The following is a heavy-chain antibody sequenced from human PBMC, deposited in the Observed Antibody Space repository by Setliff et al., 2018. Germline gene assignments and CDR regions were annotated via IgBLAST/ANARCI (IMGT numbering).Heavy chain of an antibody. D-gene: IGHD3-22*01. J-gene: IGHJ4*02. CDR2: IYPSGST. CDR1: GGSISSGDYY. Sequence: SETLSLTCTVSGGSISSGDYYWSWIRQPPGKGLEWIGYIYPSGSTYYNPSLKSRVSISVDTSKNQFSLKLSSVTAADTAVYYCARESRYYYDNLGTLDYWGQGTLFTVSS. V-gene: IGHV4-30-4*08. CDR3: ARESRYYYDNLGTLDY.